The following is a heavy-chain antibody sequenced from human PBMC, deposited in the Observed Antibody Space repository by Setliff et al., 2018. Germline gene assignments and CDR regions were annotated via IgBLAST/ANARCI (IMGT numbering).Heavy chain of an antibody. CDR2: INPNSGGT. CDR3: ARGRDFWSGYLVY. D-gene: IGHD3-3*01. Sequence: ASVKVSCKASGYTFTGYYMHWVRQAPGQGLEWMGWINPNSGGTNYAQKFQGWVTMTRDTSISTAYMELSRLRSDDTAVYYCARGRDFWSGYLVYWGQGTLVTVFS. V-gene: IGHV1-2*04. J-gene: IGHJ4*02. CDR1: GYTFTGYY.